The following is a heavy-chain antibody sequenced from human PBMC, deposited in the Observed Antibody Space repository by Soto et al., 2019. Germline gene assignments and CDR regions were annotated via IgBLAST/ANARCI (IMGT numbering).Heavy chain of an antibody. V-gene: IGHV3-33*01. CDR1: GFTFSSYG. CDR3: ARDPTRYCSGGSCHAFDI. Sequence: GGSLRLSCAASGFTFSSYGMHWVRQAPGKGLEWVAVIWYDGSNKYYADSVKGRFTISRDNSKNTLYLQMNSLRAEDTAVYYCARDPTRYCSGGSCHAFDIWGQGTMVTVSS. D-gene: IGHD2-15*01. CDR2: IWYDGSNK. J-gene: IGHJ3*02.